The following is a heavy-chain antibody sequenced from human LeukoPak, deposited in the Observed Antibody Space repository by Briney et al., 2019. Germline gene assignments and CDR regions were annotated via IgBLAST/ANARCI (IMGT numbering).Heavy chain of an antibody. V-gene: IGHV3-21*01. D-gene: IGHD3-9*01. CDR1: GFTFSSYS. CDR2: ISSSSSYI. J-gene: IGHJ6*03. Sequence: GGSLRLSCAASGFTFSSYSMNWVRQAPGKGLEWVSSISSSSSYIYYADSVKGRFTISRDNAKNSLFLQMNSLRAEDTAVYYCARDLMGYNYFYMDVWGKGSTVTVSS. CDR3: ARDLMGYNYFYMDV.